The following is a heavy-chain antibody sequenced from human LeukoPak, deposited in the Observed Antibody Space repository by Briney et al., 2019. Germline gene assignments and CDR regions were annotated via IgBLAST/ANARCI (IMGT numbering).Heavy chain of an antibody. V-gene: IGHV1-2*02. Sequence: ASVKVSYKASGYTFTGHHLHWVRQAPGQGLEWMGWINPNSGGTNSAQKFQGRVTMTRDTSINTAYMELSRLRSDDTAMYYCARVDNPFCGGDCHLEYWGQGTLVTVFS. CDR1: GYTFTGHH. D-gene: IGHD2-21*02. CDR2: INPNSGGT. CDR3: ARVDNPFCGGDCHLEY. J-gene: IGHJ4*02.